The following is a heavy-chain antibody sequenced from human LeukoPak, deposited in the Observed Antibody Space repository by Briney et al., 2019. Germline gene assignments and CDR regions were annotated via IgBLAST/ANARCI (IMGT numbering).Heavy chain of an antibody. J-gene: IGHJ4*02. CDR1: GFSFSDYG. CDR2: ISFDGTNR. V-gene: IGHV3-30*18. CDR3: AKGYSSSWLYYFDY. D-gene: IGHD6-13*01. Sequence: GGSLRLSCAASGFSFSDYGFHWVRQAPDKGLEWVAVISFDGTNRYYGDSVKGRFTISRDNAKNSLYLQMNSLRAEDTALYYCAKGYSSSWLYYFDYWGQGTLVTVSS.